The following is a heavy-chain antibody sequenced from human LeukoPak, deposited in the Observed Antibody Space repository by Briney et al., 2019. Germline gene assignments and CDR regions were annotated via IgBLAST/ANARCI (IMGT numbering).Heavy chain of an antibody. CDR3: ARGGRKRFDP. CDR1: GFTFSDYH. J-gene: IGHJ5*02. Sequence: PGGSLRLSCAASGFTFSDYHMSWIRQAPGKGPEWISYITGSSTYTNYADSVKGRFTISRDNAKNSLYLQMNSLRAEDTALYFCARGGRKRFDPWGQGTLVTVSS. CDR2: ITGSSTYT. V-gene: IGHV3-11*05.